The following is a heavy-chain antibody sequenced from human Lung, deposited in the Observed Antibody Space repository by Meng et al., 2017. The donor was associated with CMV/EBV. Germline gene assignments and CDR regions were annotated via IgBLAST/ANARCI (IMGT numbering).Heavy chain of an antibody. CDR2: IFYTGNA. D-gene: IGHD3-10*01. V-gene: IGHV4-39*07. CDR1: GGSIRSTDYY. Sequence: SETLSLXCTVSGGSIRSTDYYWGWIRQPPGKGLEWIGNIFYTGNAYRNPSLKSRVTISVDTSKNHFSLKMSSVTAADTGVYYCARDSGGAPYSGMDVWGLGTTVTVSS. CDR3: ARDSGGAPYSGMDV. J-gene: IGHJ6*02.